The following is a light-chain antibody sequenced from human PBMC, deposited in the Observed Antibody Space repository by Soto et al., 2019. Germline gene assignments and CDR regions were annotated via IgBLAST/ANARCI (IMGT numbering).Light chain of an antibody. Sequence: SYELTQPPSVSVAPGQTARITCGGNKIGTKSVHWYQQKPGQAPVLVVFDDSDRPSGIPERFSGSNSGNTATLTISRVEAGDEADYYCQVWDSSTDQNVLFGGGTKVTVL. J-gene: IGLJ3*02. CDR1: KIGTKS. V-gene: IGLV3-21*02. CDR3: QVWDSSTDQNVL. CDR2: DDS.